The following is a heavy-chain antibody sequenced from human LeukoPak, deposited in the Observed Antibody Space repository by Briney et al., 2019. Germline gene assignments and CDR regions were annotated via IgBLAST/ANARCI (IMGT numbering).Heavy chain of an antibody. V-gene: IGHV3-11*06. D-gene: IGHD1-1*01. Sequence: GGSLTLSCAVSGFTFSDYYMSWIRQAPGKGLEWFSYTSSSSSYTNYEDSVKGRFTIARDNAKNSLYLQMNSLRAEDTAVYYCARDLEQLERGFDYWGQGTMLAVSS. CDR1: GFTFSDYY. CDR2: TSSSSSYT. J-gene: IGHJ4*02. CDR3: ARDLEQLERGFDY.